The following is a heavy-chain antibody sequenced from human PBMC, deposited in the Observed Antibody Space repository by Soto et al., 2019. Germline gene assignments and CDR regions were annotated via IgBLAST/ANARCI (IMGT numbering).Heavy chain of an antibody. CDR2: ISWNSGSI. J-gene: IGHJ4*02. CDR1: GFTFDDYA. Sequence: DVQLVESGGGLVQPGRSLRLSCAASGFTFDDYAMHWVRQAPGKGLEWVSGISWNSGSIGYADSVKGRFTISRDNAKNSLYLQMNSLRAEDTALYYCAKGYCSSTSCYFFDYWGQGTLVTVSS. V-gene: IGHV3-9*01. D-gene: IGHD2-2*01. CDR3: AKGYCSSTSCYFFDY.